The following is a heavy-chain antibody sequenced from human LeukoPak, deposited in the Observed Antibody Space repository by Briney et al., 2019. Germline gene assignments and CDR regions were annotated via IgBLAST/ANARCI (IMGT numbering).Heavy chain of an antibody. J-gene: IGHJ4*02. D-gene: IGHD4-23*01. CDR2: ISSSSSYI. CDR3: ARGHGGNAGGFDY. V-gene: IGHV3-21*01. Sequence: GGSLRLSCAASGFTFSSYSMNWVRQAPGKGLEWVSSISSSSSYIYYADSVKGRFTISRDNAKNSLYLQMNSLRAEDTAVYYCARGHGGNAGGFDYWGQGTLVTVSS. CDR1: GFTFSSYS.